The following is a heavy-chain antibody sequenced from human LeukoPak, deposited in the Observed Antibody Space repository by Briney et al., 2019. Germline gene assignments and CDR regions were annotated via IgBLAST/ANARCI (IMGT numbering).Heavy chain of an antibody. CDR2: INHSGST. CDR1: GGSFSGYY. Sequence: PSETLSLTCAVYGGSFSGYYWSWIRQPPGKGLEWIGEINHSGSTNYNPSLKSRVTISVDTSKNQFSLKLSSVTAADTAVYYCARGTMIVVQYYFDYWGQGTLVTVSS. J-gene: IGHJ4*02. CDR3: ARGTMIVVQYYFDY. D-gene: IGHD3-22*01. V-gene: IGHV4-34*01.